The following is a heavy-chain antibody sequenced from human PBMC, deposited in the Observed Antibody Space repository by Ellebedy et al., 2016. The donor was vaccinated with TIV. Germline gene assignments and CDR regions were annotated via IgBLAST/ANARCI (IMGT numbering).Heavy chain of an antibody. Sequence: GESLKISCAASGFIVSSNYMNWVRQAPGKGLEWVSVIYSGSDGGDTYYADSVKGRFTISRDNSKNTLYLQMSNLRAEDTAAYYCVREAADNGGKFDYWGQGALVTVSS. D-gene: IGHD4-23*01. CDR1: GFIVSSNY. CDR3: VREAADNGGKFDY. V-gene: IGHV3-53*01. J-gene: IGHJ4*02. CDR2: IYSGSDGGDT.